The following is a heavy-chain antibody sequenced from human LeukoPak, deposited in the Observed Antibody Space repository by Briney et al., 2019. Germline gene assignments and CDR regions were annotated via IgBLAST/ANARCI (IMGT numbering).Heavy chain of an antibody. CDR1: GFTFSSYA. V-gene: IGHV3-23*01. Sequence: GSLRLSCAASGFTFSSYAMSWVRQAPEKGLEWVSAISGSGGSTYYADSVKGRFTISRDNSKNTLYLQMNSLRAEDTAVYYCYIPYYDTSAYKGYWGQGTLVTVSS. CDR3: YIPYYDTSAYKGY. CDR2: ISGSGGST. J-gene: IGHJ4*02. D-gene: IGHD3-22*01.